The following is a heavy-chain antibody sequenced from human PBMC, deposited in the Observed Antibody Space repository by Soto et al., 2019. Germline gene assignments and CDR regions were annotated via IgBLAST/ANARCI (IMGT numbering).Heavy chain of an antibody. CDR3: ARDSREWLRSYYYYGMDV. CDR1: CGSFSGYY. D-gene: IGHD5-12*01. V-gene: IGHV4-34*01. J-gene: IGHJ6*02. Sequence: SETLSLTCAVYCGSFSGYYWSWIRQPPGKGLEWIGEINHSGSTNYNPPLKSRVTISVDTSKDQFSLKLSSVTAADTAVYYCARDSREWLRSYYYYGMDVWGQGTTVTVSS. CDR2: INHSGST.